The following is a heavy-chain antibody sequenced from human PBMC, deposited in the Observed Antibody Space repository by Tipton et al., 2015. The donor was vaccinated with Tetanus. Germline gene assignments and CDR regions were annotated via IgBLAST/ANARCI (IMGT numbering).Heavy chain of an antibody. V-gene: IGHV3-21*01. Sequence: SLRLSCAASGFTFSTYSMNWVRQAPGKGLQWVSSISLSSSYIDYADSVQGRFTISRDNAKNSLYLQMNSLRAEDTAVYYCARQQASCYGGCWFDPWGQGTLVTVSS. CDR1: GFTFSTYS. CDR3: ARQQASCYGGCWFDP. CDR2: ISLSSSYI. J-gene: IGHJ5*02. D-gene: IGHD2-2*01.